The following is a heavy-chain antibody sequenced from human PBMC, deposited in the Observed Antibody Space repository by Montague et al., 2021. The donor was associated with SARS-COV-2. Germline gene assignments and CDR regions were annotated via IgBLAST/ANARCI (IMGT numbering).Heavy chain of an antibody. CDR2: INGGGDST. CDR1: GFTFSAFY. J-gene: IGHJ1*01. V-gene: IGHV3-11*01. CDR3: ARDLSGSSWSGYFHH. D-gene: IGHD6-13*01. Sequence: SLRLSCAASGFTFSAFYMSWVRQAPGKGLEWIAYINGGGDSTLYSDSVRGRFTISRDNSHNSLYLRMNSLRGEDTAVYFCARDLSGSSWSGYFHHWGQGTTVTVSS.